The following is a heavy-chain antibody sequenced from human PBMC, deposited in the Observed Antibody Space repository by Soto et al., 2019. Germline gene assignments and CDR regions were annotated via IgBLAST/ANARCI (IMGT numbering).Heavy chain of an antibody. D-gene: IGHD6-6*01. CDR3: AKTRDYSSSGVYY. CDR1: GFTFSSYG. J-gene: IGHJ4*02. CDR2: ISYDGSNK. Sequence: GGSLRLSCAASGFTFSSYGIHWVRQAPGKGLEWVAVISYDGSNKYYADSVKGRFTISRDNSKNTLYLQMNSLRAEDTAVYYWAKTRDYSSSGVYYWGQGTLVTSPQ. V-gene: IGHV3-30*18.